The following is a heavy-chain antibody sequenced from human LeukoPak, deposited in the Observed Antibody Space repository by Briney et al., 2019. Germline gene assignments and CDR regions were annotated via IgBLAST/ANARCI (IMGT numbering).Heavy chain of an antibody. V-gene: IGHV4-34*01. Sequence: PSETLSLTCAVYGGSFSGYYWSWIRQPPGKGLEWIGEINHSGSTNYNPSLKSRVTISVDTSKNQFSLKLSSVTAADTAVYYCARSLQFTSSWYDYWGQGTLVTVSS. D-gene: IGHD6-13*01. CDR3: ARSLQFTSSWYDY. CDR2: INHSGST. CDR1: GGSFSGYY. J-gene: IGHJ4*02.